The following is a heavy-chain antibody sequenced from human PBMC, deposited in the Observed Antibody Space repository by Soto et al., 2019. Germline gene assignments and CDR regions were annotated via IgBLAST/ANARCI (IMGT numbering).Heavy chain of an antibody. CDR2: ISYDGSNK. CDR1: GFTFSSYG. V-gene: IGHV3-30*18. J-gene: IGHJ6*02. CDR3: AKVGSYYYGMDV. Sequence: QVQLVESGGGVVQPGRSLRLSCAASGFTFSSYGMHWVRQAPGKGLEWVAVISYDGSNKYYADSVKGRFTISRDNSKNTLYLQMSSLRAEDTAVYYCAKVGSYYYGMDVWGQGTTVTVSS. D-gene: IGHD1-26*01.